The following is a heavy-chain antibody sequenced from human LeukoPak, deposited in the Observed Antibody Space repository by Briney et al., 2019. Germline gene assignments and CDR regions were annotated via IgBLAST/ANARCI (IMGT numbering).Heavy chain of an antibody. V-gene: IGHV3-73*01. D-gene: IGHD2-21*01. J-gene: IGHJ4*02. CDR1: GFTFSGSA. Sequence: GGSLRLSCAASGFTFSGSAMHWVRQASGKGLEWVGRIRSKSNSYATAYAASVNGRFNISRDDSKNTVYLQMNSLKTEDTAVYYCTRLYCGGGYCYYFDYWGQGTLVTVSS. CDR2: IRSKSNSYAT. CDR3: TRLYCGGGYCYYFDY.